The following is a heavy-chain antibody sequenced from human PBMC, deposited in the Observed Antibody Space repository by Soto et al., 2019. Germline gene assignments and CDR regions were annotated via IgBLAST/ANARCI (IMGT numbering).Heavy chain of an antibody. CDR1: GYTFTRYD. CDR3: AKDLRTTISDYGMDV. CDR2: INPSGGST. J-gene: IGHJ6*02. D-gene: IGHD2-15*01. Sequence: ASVEVSCKASGYTFTRYDMHWVRQAPGQGLEWMGIINPSGGSTSYAQKFQGRVTMTRDTSTSTVYMELSSLRSEDTAVYKCAKDLRTTISDYGMDVWGQGTTVTVSS. V-gene: IGHV1-46*01.